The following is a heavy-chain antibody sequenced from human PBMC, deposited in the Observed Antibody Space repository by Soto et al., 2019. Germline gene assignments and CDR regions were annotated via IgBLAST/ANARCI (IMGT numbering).Heavy chain of an antibody. CDR3: ARGVAGSGFDL. D-gene: IGHD6-19*01. Sequence: QTLSLSCAISGDSVSSNTAAWNWISSSPSRGLEWLGRTYYRSNWRHDYAVSVKSRITVNPDTSKNHFSLQLNSVTPDDTAVYYCARGVAGSGFDLWGQGTLVTVSS. CDR2: TYYRSNWRH. V-gene: IGHV6-1*01. CDR1: GDSVSSNTAA. J-gene: IGHJ4*02.